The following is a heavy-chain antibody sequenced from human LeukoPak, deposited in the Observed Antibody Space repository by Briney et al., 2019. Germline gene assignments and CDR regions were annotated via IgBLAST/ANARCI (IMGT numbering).Heavy chain of an antibody. D-gene: IGHD2-15*01. Sequence: PGGSLRLSCAASGFTFSSYGMHCVRQAPGKGLEWVAIISYDGSYEYHADSVKGRFSISRDNSKNTLYLQMNSLRVEDTAVYYCAKGLFYCGGGSRSRGYFDYWGQGTLVTVSS. V-gene: IGHV3-30*18. CDR1: GFTFSSYG. CDR2: ISYDGSYE. J-gene: IGHJ4*02. CDR3: AKGLFYCGGGSRSRGYFDY.